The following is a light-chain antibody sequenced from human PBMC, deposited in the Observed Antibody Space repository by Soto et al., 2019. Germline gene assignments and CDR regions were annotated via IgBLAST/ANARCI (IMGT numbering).Light chain of an antibody. CDR1: SSNIGSNA. J-gene: IGLJ2*01. CDR2: SNN. V-gene: IGLV1-44*01. CDR3: AAWDASLNVV. Sequence: QSVLTQSPSASGTPGQRVTISCSGSSSNIGSNAVSRYQQLPGTAPKLLINSNNQRPSGVPDRFSGSKSGTSASLAISGLQSEDEADYYCAAWDASLNVVFGGGTKLTVL.